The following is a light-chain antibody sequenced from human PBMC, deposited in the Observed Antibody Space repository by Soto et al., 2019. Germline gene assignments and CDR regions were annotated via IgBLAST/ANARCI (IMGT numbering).Light chain of an antibody. V-gene: IGLV2-8*01. J-gene: IGLJ2*01. Sequence: QSVLTQPPSASGSPGQSVTISCTGTSSDVGGYNYVSWYQQHPGKAPKLMIYEVSKRPSGVPDRFSGSKSGNTASLTVSGLQAEDEADYHCAAWDDSLSGLVFGGGTKLTVL. CDR3: AAWDDSLSGLV. CDR2: EVS. CDR1: SSDVGGYNY.